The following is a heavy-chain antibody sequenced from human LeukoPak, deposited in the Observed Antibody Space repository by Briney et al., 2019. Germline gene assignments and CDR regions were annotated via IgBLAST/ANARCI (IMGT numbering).Heavy chain of an antibody. CDR3: ATSVTVAANPNY. CDR2: ISYDGSNK. CDR1: GFTFSSYG. V-gene: IGHV3-30*03. J-gene: IGHJ4*02. D-gene: IGHD2-15*01. Sequence: GRSLRLSCAASGFTFSSYGMHWIRQAPGKGLEWVAVISYDGSNKYYADSVKGRFTISRDNSKNTLYLQMNSLRAEDTAVYYCATSVTVAANPNYWGQGTLVTVSS.